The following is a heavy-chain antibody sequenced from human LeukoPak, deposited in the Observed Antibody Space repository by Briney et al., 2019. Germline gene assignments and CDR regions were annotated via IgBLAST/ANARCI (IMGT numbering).Heavy chain of an antibody. V-gene: IGHV1-69*05. Sequence: ASVKVSSKASGGTFSSYAISWVRQAPGQGLEWMGGIIPIFGTANYAQKFQGRVTITTDESTSTAYMELSSLRSEDTAVYYCARGVVRGVITPNYYMDVWGKGTTVTVSS. CDR2: IIPIFGTA. CDR3: ARGVVRGVITPNYYMDV. CDR1: GGTFSSYA. J-gene: IGHJ6*03. D-gene: IGHD3-10*01.